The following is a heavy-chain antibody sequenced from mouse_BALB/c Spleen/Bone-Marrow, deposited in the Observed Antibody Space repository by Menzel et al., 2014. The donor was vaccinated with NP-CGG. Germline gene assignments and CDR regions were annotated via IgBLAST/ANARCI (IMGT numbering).Heavy chain of an antibody. CDR1: GFAFSRYD. CDR2: ITNGGDNP. V-gene: IGHV5-12-1*01. J-gene: IGHJ4*01. Sequence: EVMLVESGGGLVKPGGSLKLSCAASGFAFSRYDMSWVRQTPEKRLEWVAYITNGGDNPYYPDTVKGRFTISRDNAKNTLYLQMSSLKSEDTAMYYCVRHKNYYAMDYWGQGTSVTVSS. CDR3: VRHKNYYAMDY.